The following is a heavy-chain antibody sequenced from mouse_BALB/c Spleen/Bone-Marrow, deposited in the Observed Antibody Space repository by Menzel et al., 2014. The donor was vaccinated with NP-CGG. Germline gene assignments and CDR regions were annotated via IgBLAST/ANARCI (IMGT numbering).Heavy chain of an antibody. V-gene: IGHV14-3*02. D-gene: IGHD4-1*01. J-gene: IGHJ4*01. Sequence: VQLQQSGAELVKPGASVKLSCTASGSNIKDTYMHWVKQRPEQGLEWIGRIDPANGNTEYDPKFQGKATITADTSSNTAYLQLSSLTSEDTAVYYCARWENYAMDYWGQGTSVTVSS. CDR2: IDPANGNT. CDR3: ARWENYAMDY. CDR1: GSNIKDTY.